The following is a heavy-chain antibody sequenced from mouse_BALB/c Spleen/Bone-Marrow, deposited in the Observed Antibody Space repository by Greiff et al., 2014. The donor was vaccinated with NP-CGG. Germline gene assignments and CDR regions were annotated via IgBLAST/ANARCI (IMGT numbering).Heavy chain of an antibody. CDR1: GFTFSSYA. J-gene: IGHJ4*01. CDR3: ARGDWDEAMDY. CDR2: INSGGSYT. V-gene: IGHV5-9-3*01. Sequence: EVQLQQSGGGLVKPGGSLKLSCAASGFTFSSYAMSWVRQTPEKRLEWVATINSGGSYTYYPDSVKGRFTTSRDNAKNTLYLQMSSLWSEDTAMYYCARGDWDEAMDYWGQGTSVTVST. D-gene: IGHD4-1*01.